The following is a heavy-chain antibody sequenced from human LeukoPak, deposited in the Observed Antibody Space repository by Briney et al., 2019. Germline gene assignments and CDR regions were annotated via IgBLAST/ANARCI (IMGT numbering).Heavy chain of an antibody. V-gene: IGHV3-53*01. D-gene: IGHD6-13*01. CDR1: GFTVRSNY. CDR2: IYSGGST. CDR3: SLTDSSSCPGGY. Sequence: GGSLRLSCAASGFTVRSNYMSWVRQAPGKGLEWVSVIYSGGSTYYADSVKGRFTISRDNSKNTLYLQMNSLRAEDTAVYYCSLTDSSSCPGGYWGQGTLVTVSS. J-gene: IGHJ4*02.